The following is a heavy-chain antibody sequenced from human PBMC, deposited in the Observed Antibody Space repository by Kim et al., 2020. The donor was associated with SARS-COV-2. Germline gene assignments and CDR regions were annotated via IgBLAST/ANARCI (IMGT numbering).Heavy chain of an antibody. J-gene: IGHJ6*02. V-gene: IGHV4-59*08. CDR1: GGSISSYY. CDR2: IYYSGST. CDR3: ASTAAYYYDSSGYDYYGMDV. D-gene: IGHD3-22*01. Sequence: SETLSLTCTVSGGSISSYYWSWIRQPPGKGLEWIGYIYYSGSTNYNPSLKSRVTISVDTSKNQFSLKLSSVTAADTAGYYCASTAAYYYDSSGYDYYGMDVWGQGTTVTVSS.